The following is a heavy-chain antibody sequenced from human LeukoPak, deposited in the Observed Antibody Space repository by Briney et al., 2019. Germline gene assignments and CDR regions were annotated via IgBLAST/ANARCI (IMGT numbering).Heavy chain of an antibody. CDR1: GFTFSSYG. CDR2: ISASGGST. D-gene: IGHD4-23*01. V-gene: IGHV3-23*01. CDR3: AKSVLTTVVLSRGFDY. Sequence: GGTLRLSCAASGFTFSSYGMSWVRQAPGKGLEWVSGISASGGSTYYADSVKGRFTISRDNSKNTLCLQMNSLRAEDTAVYYCAKSVLTTVVLSRGFDYWGQGTLVTVSS. J-gene: IGHJ4*02.